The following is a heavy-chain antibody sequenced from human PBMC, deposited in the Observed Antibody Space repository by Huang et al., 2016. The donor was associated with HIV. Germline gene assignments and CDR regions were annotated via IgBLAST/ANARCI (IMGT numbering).Heavy chain of an antibody. V-gene: IGHV1-18*01. D-gene: IGHD6-19*01. Sequence: QVQLVQSGAEVKTPGASVKVSCKAPGYTFNSYGISWVRQAPGQGLEWMGWISAHNGNTKYAQKLQGRVTLTKDTPSSTAYMELRSLRSDDTAVYYCARDQRWPGGYFDYWGQGTLVTVSS. CDR3: ARDQRWPGGYFDY. CDR1: GYTFNSYG. J-gene: IGHJ4*02. CDR2: ISAHNGNT.